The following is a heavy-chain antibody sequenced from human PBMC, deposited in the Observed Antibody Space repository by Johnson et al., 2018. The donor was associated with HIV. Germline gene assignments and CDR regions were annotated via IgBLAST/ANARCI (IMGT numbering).Heavy chain of an antibody. J-gene: IGHJ3*02. CDR1: GFTFSSYA. V-gene: IGHV3-30-3*01. CDR3: ASISLGAFDI. Sequence: QVQLVESGGGVVQPGRSLRLSCAASGFTFSSYAMHWVRQAPGKGLEWVAVISYDGSNKYYADSVKGRFTISRDNSKNTLYLQMNSLRAEDMAVYFCASISLGAFDIWGQGTLVTVSS. CDR2: ISYDGSNK.